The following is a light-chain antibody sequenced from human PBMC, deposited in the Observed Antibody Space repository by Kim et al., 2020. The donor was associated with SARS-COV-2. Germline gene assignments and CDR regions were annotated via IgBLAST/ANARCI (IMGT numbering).Light chain of an antibody. J-gene: IGLJ3*02. CDR1: SSDVGGYNY. Sequence: QSALTQPASVSGSPGQSITISCTVTSSDVGGYNYVSWYQQHPGKAPKLMIYDVSKRPSGVSNRFSGSKSGNTASLTISGLQAEDEADYYCSSYTSSSRVFGGGTQLTVL. CDR3: SSYTSSSRV. V-gene: IGLV2-14*01. CDR2: DVS.